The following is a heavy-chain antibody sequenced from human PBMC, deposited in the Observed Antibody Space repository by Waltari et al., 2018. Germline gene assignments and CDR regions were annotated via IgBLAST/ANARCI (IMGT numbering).Heavy chain of an antibody. CDR1: GFPFSSTG. D-gene: IGHD4-17*01. CDR2: IRYDGSNK. V-gene: IGHV3-30*02. Sequence: QVQLVAPGGGVVLLGGSLRSSCAASGFPFSSTGIHWARQAPAKGLEWVAFIRYDGSNKYYADSVKGRFTISRDNSKNTLYLQMNSLRAEDTAVYYCAKSKDYADAFDIWGQGTMVTVSS. J-gene: IGHJ3*02. CDR3: AKSKDYADAFDI.